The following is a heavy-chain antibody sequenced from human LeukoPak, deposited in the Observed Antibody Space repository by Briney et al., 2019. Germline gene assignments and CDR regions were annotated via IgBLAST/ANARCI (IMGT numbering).Heavy chain of an antibody. J-gene: IGHJ4*02. D-gene: IGHD5-12*01. CDR2: ISSNGGTT. Sequence: PGGSLRLSCASCGFTFSTYDMHWVRQAPGKGLEFVSAISSNGGTTYYANSVKGRFTISRSNSRNTLYLQMGSLRAEDMAVYYCARRYSSYDPFDYWGQGTLVTV. V-gene: IGHV3-64*01. CDR1: GFTFSTYD. CDR3: ARRYSSYDPFDY.